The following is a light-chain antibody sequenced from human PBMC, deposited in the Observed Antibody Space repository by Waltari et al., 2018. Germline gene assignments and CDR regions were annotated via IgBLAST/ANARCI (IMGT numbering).Light chain of an antibody. Sequence: EIVMTQSPATLSASPGERATPSCRASQSVSSDLAWYQQKPGQAPRLLFYGASTRATGIPARFSGSGSGTDFTLSISSLQSEDFALYYCQQYNDWPKITFGQGTRLEIK. CDR2: GAS. CDR3: QQYNDWPKIT. CDR1: QSVSSD. V-gene: IGKV3-15*01. J-gene: IGKJ5*01.